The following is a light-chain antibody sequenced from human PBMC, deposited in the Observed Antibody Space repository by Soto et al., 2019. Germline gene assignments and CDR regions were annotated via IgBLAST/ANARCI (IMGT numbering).Light chain of an antibody. CDR3: SSYTTSNTRQIV. Sequence: QSALTKPASVSGSPGESITITCTGTSSDVGGYNYVSWYQHHPGKAPKLIIYDVTNRPSGVSNPFSGSKSGNTASLTTSGLQPEDEADYYCSSYTTSNTRQIVFGTGTKVTVL. J-gene: IGLJ1*01. CDR2: DVT. V-gene: IGLV2-14*01. CDR1: SSDVGGYNY.